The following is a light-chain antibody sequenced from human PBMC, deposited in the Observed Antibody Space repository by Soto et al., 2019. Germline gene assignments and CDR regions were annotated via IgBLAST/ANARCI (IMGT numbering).Light chain of an antibody. J-gene: IGKJ1*01. CDR3: QEYNSYLWT. CDR1: QSISSG. CDR2: DAS. V-gene: IGKV1-5*01. Sequence: DIQMTQSPSTLSASVGARVTITCRASQSISSGMAWYQQKPGKAPKLLSYDASRLESWVPSRFRGSGSVTEFTLTIRRLQPDYFATYYCQEYNSYLWTFGQGTKMDIK.